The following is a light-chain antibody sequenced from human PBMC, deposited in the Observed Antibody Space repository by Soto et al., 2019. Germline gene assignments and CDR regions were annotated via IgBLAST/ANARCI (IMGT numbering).Light chain of an antibody. CDR3: QQYGSSGT. CDR2: GAS. Sequence: EIVMTQSPATLSVSPGERATLSFRASESVNNYLAWFQQKPGQTPRLLISGASSRATGIPDRFSGSGSGTDFTLTISRLEPEDFAVYYCQQYGSSGTFGQGTKV. V-gene: IGKV3-20*01. CDR1: ESVNNY. J-gene: IGKJ1*01.